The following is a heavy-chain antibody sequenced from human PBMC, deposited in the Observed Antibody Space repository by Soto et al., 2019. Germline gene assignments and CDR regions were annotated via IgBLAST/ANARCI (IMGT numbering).Heavy chain of an antibody. CDR2: ISGSGGST. CDR1: GFTFSSYA. CDR3: AKSPLRFLEWLPNPHGY. D-gene: IGHD3-3*01. J-gene: IGHJ4*02. Sequence: GGSLRLSCAASGFTFSSYAMSWVRQAPGKGLEWVSAISGSGGSTYYADSVKGRFTISRDNSKNTLYLQMNSLRAEDTAVYYCAKSPLRFLEWLPNPHGYWGQGTLVTVSS. V-gene: IGHV3-23*01.